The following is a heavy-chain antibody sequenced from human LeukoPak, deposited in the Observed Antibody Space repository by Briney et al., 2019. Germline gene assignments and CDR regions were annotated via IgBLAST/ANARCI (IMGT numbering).Heavy chain of an antibody. Sequence: SETLSLTCAVYGGSFSGYYWSWIRQPPGKGLEWIGEINHSGSTNYNPSLKSRVTILVDTSKNQFSLKLSSVTAADTAVYYCARGPQITMVRGVIISPFDYWGQGTLVTVSS. J-gene: IGHJ4*02. CDR1: GGSFSGYY. D-gene: IGHD3-10*01. V-gene: IGHV4-34*01. CDR3: ARGPQITMVRGVIISPFDY. CDR2: INHSGST.